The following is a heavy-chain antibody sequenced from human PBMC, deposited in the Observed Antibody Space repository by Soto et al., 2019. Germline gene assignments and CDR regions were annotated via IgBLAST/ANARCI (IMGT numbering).Heavy chain of an antibody. CDR1: GFTFSDYY. J-gene: IGHJ4*02. D-gene: IGHD3-9*01. V-gene: IGHV3-11*04. CDR2: ISSSGSTI. Sequence: GGSLRLSCAASGFTFSDYYMSWIRQAPGKGLEWVSVISSSGSTIYYADSVKGRFTISRDNSKNTLYLQMNSLRAEDTAVYYCARDLTTYFDYWGQGTLVTVSS. CDR3: ARDLTTYFDY.